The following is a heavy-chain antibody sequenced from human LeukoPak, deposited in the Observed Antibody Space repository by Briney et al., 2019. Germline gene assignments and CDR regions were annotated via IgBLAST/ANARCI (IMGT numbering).Heavy chain of an antibody. V-gene: IGHV3-7*01. CDR2: IKQDGSDK. D-gene: IGHD3-10*01. CDR1: GFTLSSYF. J-gene: IGHJ6*03. CDR3: ARYVRGSYFYMDV. Sequence: GRSLSLSCAASGFTLSSYFISCVRQAPGKGLEWVADIKQDGSDKDYMDSVKGRFTISRDNAKISTYLQRNSLRAEDTAVYYCARYVRGSYFYMDVWGKGTTVTVSS.